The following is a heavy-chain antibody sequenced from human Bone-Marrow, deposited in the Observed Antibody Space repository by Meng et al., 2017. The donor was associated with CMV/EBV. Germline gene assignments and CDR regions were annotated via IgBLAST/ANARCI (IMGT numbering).Heavy chain of an antibody. D-gene: IGHD6-13*01. CDR1: GFTFSDYY. V-gene: IGHV3-11*04. J-gene: IGHJ4*02. CDR3: AKDRGKQPSPLGY. CDR2: IRSSGSTI. Sequence: GESLKISCAASGFTFSDYYMSWIRQAPGKGLEWISYIRSSGSTIYYADSVKGRFTISRDNAKNSLYLQMDSLRAEDTAVYYCAKDRGKQPSPLGYWGQGTLVTVSS.